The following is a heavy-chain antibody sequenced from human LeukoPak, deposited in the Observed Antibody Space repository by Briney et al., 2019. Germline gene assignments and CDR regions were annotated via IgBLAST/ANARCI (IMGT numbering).Heavy chain of an antibody. V-gene: IGHV3-48*04. CDR3: ARDVPYGGSDY. Sequence: PGGSLRLSCAASGFTFSNYSMNWVRQAPGKGLEWVSYISSSSSTIYYADSVKGRFTISRDNAKNSLYLQMNSLRAEDTAVYYCARDVPYGGSDYWGQGTLVTVSS. J-gene: IGHJ4*02. CDR2: ISSSSSTI. D-gene: IGHD4-23*01. CDR1: GFTFSNYS.